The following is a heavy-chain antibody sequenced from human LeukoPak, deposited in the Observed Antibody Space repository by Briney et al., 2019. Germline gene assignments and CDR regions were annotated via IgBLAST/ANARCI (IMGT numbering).Heavy chain of an antibody. Sequence: GRSLRLSCAASGFTFSSYDMHWVRQAPGKGLEWVAVMWSDGSNKYHADSVKGRFTISRDNSKNTLYLQTNSLRAEDTAVYYCARNSALDYWGQGTLVTVSS. V-gene: IGHV3-33*01. J-gene: IGHJ4*02. CDR3: ARNSALDY. D-gene: IGHD2/OR15-2a*01. CDR2: MWSDGSNK. CDR1: GFTFSSYD.